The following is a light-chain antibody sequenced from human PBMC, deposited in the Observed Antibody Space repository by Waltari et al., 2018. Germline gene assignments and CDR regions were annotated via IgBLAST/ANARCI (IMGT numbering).Light chain of an antibody. CDR3: QQYNSWPPYT. CDR2: GAS. V-gene: IGKV3-15*01. J-gene: IGKJ2*01. CDR1: QALNTN. Sequence: EIVMTQSPATLSVSPGERATLSCRASQALNTNLAWYQQKPGQAPRLLSYGASTRATGIPARFSGSGSGTEFTLTISSLQSEDFAVYYCQQYNSWPPYTFGQGTKLEIK.